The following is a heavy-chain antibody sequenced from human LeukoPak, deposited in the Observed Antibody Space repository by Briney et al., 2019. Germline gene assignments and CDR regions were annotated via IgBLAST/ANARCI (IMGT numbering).Heavy chain of an antibody. CDR2: IYPDESNI. V-gene: IGHV5-51*01. D-gene: IGHD2-2*03. CDR1: GYSFPTYC. Sequence: GESLKISCKGSGYSFPTYCIAWVRQMPGKGLEWMGIIYPDESNIRYSPSFQGQVTVSADKSISTAYLQWSSLKASGTAMYYCARPPSRGYSSSFEYWGQGTLVTVSS. CDR3: ARPPSRGYSSSFEY. J-gene: IGHJ4*02.